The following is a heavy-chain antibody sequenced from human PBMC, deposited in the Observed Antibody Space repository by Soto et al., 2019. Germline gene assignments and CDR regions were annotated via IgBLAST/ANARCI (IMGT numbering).Heavy chain of an antibody. V-gene: IGHV3-15*01. J-gene: IGHJ4*02. CDR1: GFTFSNAW. CDR3: TTTAGRTPGGKDY. Sequence: EVQLVESGGGLVKPGGSLRLSCAASGFTFSNAWMSWVRQAPGKGLEWVGRIKSKTDGGTTDYAAPVKGRFTISRDDSKNTLYLQMNSLKTEDTAVYYCTTTAGRTPGGKDYWGQGTLVTVSS. D-gene: IGHD3-10*01. CDR2: IKSKTDGGTT.